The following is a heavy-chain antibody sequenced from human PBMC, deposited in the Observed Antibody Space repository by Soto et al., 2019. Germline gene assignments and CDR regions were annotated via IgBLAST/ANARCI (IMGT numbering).Heavy chain of an antibody. J-gene: IGHJ6*04. CDR1: GGTFSSYA. CDR2: IIPIFGTA. D-gene: IGHD1-26*01. Sequence: SVKVSCKASGGTFSSYAISWVRQAPGQGLEWMGGIIPIFGTANYAQKFQGRVTITADESTSTAYMELSSLRSEDTAVYYCARVVGATTFDYYYYGLDVWGKGPTVTVAS. CDR3: ARVVGATTFDYYYYGLDV. V-gene: IGHV1-69*13.